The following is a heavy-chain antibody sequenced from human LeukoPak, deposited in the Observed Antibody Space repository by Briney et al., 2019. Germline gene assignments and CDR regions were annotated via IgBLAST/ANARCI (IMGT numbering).Heavy chain of an antibody. J-gene: IGHJ2*01. CDR1: GFIFSSYW. D-gene: IGHD5-18*01. CDR2: IKQDGSEK. Sequence: GGSLGLSCAASGFIFSSYWMSWVRQAPGKGLEWVANIKQDGSEKYYVDFVKGRFTISRDNAKNSLYLQMNSLRAEDTAVYYCASKGGYRNGYWYFDLWGRGTLVTV. V-gene: IGHV3-7*05. CDR3: ASKGGYRNGYWYFDL.